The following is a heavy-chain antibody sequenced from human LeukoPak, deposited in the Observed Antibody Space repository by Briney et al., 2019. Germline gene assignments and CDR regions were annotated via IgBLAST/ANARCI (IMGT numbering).Heavy chain of an antibody. V-gene: IGHV1-2*02. J-gene: IGHJ4*02. D-gene: IGHD5-24*01. CDR1: GYTFTGYY. CDR3: ARGEMERWLQLPLHDY. Sequence: ASVKVSCKASGYTFTGYYMHWVRQAPGQGREWMGWINPNSGGTNYAQKFQGRVTMTRDTSISTAYMELSRLRSDDTAVYYCARGEMERWLQLPLHDYWGQGTLVTVSS. CDR2: INPNSGGT.